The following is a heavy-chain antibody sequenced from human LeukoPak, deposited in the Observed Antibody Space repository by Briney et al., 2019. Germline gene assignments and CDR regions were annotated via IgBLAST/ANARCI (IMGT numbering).Heavy chain of an antibody. CDR2: IYYSGST. CDR1: GGSISSGGYY. D-gene: IGHD3-9*01. CDR3: ARTPFVWGYDFDY. V-gene: IGHV4-31*03. J-gene: IGHJ4*02. Sequence: SETLSLTCTVSGGSISSGGYYWSWIRQLPGKGLEWIGYIYYSGSTYYNPSLKSRVTISVDTSKNQFSLKLSSVTAADTAVYYCARTPFVWGYDFDYWGQGTLVTVSS.